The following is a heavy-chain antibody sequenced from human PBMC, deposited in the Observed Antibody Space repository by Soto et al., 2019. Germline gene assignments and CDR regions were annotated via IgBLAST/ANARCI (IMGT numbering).Heavy chain of an antibody. V-gene: IGHV3-53*04. CDR1: GFTVSSNY. D-gene: IGHD6-6*01. Sequence: GGSLRLSCAASGFTVSSNYMSWVRQAPGKGLEWVSVIYSGGSTYDADSVKGRFTLSGQNSKNTLYLHMNSLRADDTAVYYCASLVPFDYWGQGTLVTVSS. CDR2: IYSGGST. J-gene: IGHJ4*02. CDR3: ASLVPFDY.